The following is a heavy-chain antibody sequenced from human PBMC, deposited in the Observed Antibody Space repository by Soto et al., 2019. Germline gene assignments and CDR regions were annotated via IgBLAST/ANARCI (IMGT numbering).Heavy chain of an antibody. Sequence: QVQLVQSGAEVKKPGSSVKVSCKASGGTFSSYAISWVRQAPGQGLEWMGGIIPISDTTTYAQKFQGRVTITADESTSTAYMEVSSLRSEYTAVYYCARSQGSSTSLEIYYYYYYGMDVWGQGTTVTVSS. V-gene: IGHV1-69*01. CDR2: IIPISDTT. CDR1: GGTFSSYA. CDR3: ARSQGSSTSLEIYYYYYYGMDV. J-gene: IGHJ6*02. D-gene: IGHD2-2*01.